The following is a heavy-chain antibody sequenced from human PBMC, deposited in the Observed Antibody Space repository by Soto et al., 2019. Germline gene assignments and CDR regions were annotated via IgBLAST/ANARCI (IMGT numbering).Heavy chain of an antibody. V-gene: IGHV5-10-1*01. Sequence: GESLKISCKGSGYSFTSYWISWVRQMPGKGLEWMGRIDPSDSYTNYSPSFQGHVTISADKSISTAYLQWSSLKASDTAMYYCAGRSRLFVVVPDHYYYGMDVWGQGTTVTVSS. CDR3: AGRSRLFVVVPDHYYYGMDV. CDR1: GYSFTSYW. CDR2: IDPSDSYT. D-gene: IGHD2-2*01. J-gene: IGHJ6*02.